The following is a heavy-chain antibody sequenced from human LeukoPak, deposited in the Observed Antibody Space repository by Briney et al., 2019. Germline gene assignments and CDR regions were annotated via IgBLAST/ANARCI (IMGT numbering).Heavy chain of an antibody. Sequence: PSETLSLTCTVSGGSISSYYWSWIRKPPGKGLEWIGYIYYSGSTNYNPSLKSRVTISVDTSKNQFSLKLSSVTAADTAVYYCARHFALTFGGVIVNYYYGMDVWGQGTTVTVSS. CDR3: ARHFALTFGGVIVNYYYGMDV. CDR2: IYYSGST. D-gene: IGHD3-16*02. CDR1: GGSISSYY. J-gene: IGHJ6*02. V-gene: IGHV4-59*08.